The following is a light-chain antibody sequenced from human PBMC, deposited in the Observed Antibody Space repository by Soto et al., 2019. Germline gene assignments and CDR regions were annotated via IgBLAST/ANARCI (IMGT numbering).Light chain of an antibody. CDR2: DVT. CDR3: CSYAGSYTFGV. V-gene: IGLV2-11*01. Sequence: QSVLTQPRSVSGSPGQSVTISCTGTSSDVGGYNYVSWYQQHPGKAPKLIIYDVTERPSGVPDRFSGSKSGNTASLTISGLQAGDEADYYCCSYAGSYTFGVFGGGTKLTVL. CDR1: SSDVGGYNY. J-gene: IGLJ2*01.